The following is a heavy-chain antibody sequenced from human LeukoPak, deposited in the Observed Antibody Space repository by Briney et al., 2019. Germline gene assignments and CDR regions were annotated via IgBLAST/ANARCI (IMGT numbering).Heavy chain of an antibody. J-gene: IGHJ4*02. CDR2: ISTSGTTM. V-gene: IGHV3-11*01. CDR1: GFTFSDYY. D-gene: IGHD1-1*01. CDR3: ARGTTGTTDFDY. Sequence: KSGGSLRLSCAASGFTFSDYYMNWIRQAPGKGLEWVSYISTSGTTMSYADSVKGRFTISRDSAKNSLYLQMNSLRAEGTAVYYCARGTTGTTDFDYWGQGTLVTVSS.